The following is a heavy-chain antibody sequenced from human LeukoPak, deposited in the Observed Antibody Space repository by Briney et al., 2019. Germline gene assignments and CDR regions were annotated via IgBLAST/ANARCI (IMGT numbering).Heavy chain of an antibody. CDR1: GFTFSSYG. Sequence: GGSLRLSCAASGFTFSSYGMHWVRRAPGKGLEWVAFIRYDGSNKYYADSVKGRFTISRDNSKNTLYLQMNSLRAEDTAVYYCARELAAAGWAYYYYGMDVWGQGTTVTVSS. V-gene: IGHV3-30*02. J-gene: IGHJ6*02. D-gene: IGHD6-13*01. CDR2: IRYDGSNK. CDR3: ARELAAAGWAYYYYGMDV.